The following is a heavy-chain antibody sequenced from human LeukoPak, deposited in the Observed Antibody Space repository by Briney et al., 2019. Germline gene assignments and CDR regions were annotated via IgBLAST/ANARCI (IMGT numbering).Heavy chain of an antibody. CDR2: ISGSGGST. Sequence: GGSLRLSCAASGFTFSSYAMSWVRQAPGKGLEWVSAISGSGGSTYYADSVKGRFTISGDNSKNTLYLQMNSLRAEDTALYYCARDGSEMGTEDGGQGTLVTVSS. V-gene: IGHV3-23*01. CDR3: ARDGSEMGTED. CDR1: GFTFSSYA. D-gene: IGHD5-24*01. J-gene: IGHJ4*02.